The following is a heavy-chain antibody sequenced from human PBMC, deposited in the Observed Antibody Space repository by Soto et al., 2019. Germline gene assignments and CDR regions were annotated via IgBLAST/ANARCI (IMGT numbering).Heavy chain of an antibody. V-gene: IGHV2-5*02. CDR3: AHTPDTTMVTGFDY. J-gene: IGHJ4*02. Sequence: QITLKESGPTLVKPTQTLTLTCTFSGFSLSTSGMGVGWIRQPPGKALEWLALIYWDDDKRYSPSLKSRLTITKDTSKNQVVLTMTNMDPVDTATYYCAHTPDTTMVTGFDYWGQGTLVPVSS. D-gene: IGHD5-18*01. CDR2: IYWDDDK. CDR1: GFSLSTSGMG.